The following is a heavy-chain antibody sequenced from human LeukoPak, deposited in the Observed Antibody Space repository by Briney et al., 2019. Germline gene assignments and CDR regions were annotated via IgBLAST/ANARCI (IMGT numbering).Heavy chain of an antibody. Sequence: GGSLRLSCAASGFTFSNYWMSWVRQAPGKGLEWVANIKQDGNEKYYVDSVKGRFTISRDNAKNSLYLQMNSLRAEDTAVYYCASGYNYGYLFDYWGQGTLVTVSS. D-gene: IGHD5-18*01. CDR2: IKQDGNEK. V-gene: IGHV3-7*01. CDR3: ASGYNYGYLFDY. J-gene: IGHJ4*02. CDR1: GFTFSNYW.